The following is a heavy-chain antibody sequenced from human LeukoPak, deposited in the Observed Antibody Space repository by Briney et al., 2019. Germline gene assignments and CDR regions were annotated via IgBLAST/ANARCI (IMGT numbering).Heavy chain of an antibody. CDR1: GFTFSSYA. V-gene: IGHV3-30-3*01. J-gene: IGHJ6*02. CDR3: ARDVAGTTYYYYGMDV. D-gene: IGHD1-7*01. CDR2: ISYDGSNK. Sequence: XGSPRLSCAASGFTFSSYAMHWVRQAPGKGLEWVAVISYDGSNKYYADFVKGRFTISRDNSRNTLYLQMNSLRAEDTAVYYCARDVAGTTYYYYGMDVWGQGTTVTVSS.